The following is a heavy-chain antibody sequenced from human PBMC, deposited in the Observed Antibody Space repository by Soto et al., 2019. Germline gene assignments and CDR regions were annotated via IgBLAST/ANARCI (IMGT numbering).Heavy chain of an antibody. CDR2: IIPIFATA. Sequence: VKVSCKASGGTFSSYAISWVRQPPGQGLEWMGGIIPIFATANYAQKFQGRVTITADKATSTAYMELSSLRSEDTAVYYCARGREVATIYYGMDVWGQGTTVTVSS. CDR1: GGTFSSYA. CDR3: ARGREVATIYYGMDV. J-gene: IGHJ6*02. D-gene: IGHD5-12*01. V-gene: IGHV1-69*13.